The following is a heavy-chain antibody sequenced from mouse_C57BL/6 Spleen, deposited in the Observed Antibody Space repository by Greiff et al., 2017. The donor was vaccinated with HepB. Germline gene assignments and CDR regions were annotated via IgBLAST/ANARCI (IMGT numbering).Heavy chain of an antibody. CDR2: ISYSGST. J-gene: IGHJ1*03. V-gene: IGHV3-1*01. CDR1: GYSITSGYD. Sequence: EVMLVESGPGMVKPSQSLSLTCTVTGYSITSGYDWLWLRPFPGNKLEWMGYISYSGSTNSNPSLKSRISITHDTSKNHFFLKLNSVTTEDTATYYCARGYFDVWGTGTTVTVAS. CDR3: ARGYFDV.